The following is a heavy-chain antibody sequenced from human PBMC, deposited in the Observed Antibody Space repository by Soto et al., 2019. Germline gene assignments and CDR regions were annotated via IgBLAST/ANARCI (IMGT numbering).Heavy chain of an antibody. V-gene: IGHV3-23*01. CDR3: ARGDRGGSGSPASYYYSGLDV. J-gene: IGHJ6*02. CDR2: VSAGGDMT. CDR1: GFTFNSYA. Sequence: DVQVLESGGDLVQPGGSLRLSCAASGFTFNSYAMSWVRQAPGKGLAWVSSVSAGGDMTYYSDSVKGRCTTSRDNSNNALVLQMNSLRIEDTALYYCARGDRGGSGSPASYYYSGLDVWGQGTTVTVS. D-gene: IGHD3-10*01.